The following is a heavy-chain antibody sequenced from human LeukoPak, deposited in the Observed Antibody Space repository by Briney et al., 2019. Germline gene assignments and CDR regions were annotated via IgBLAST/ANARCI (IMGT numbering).Heavy chain of an antibody. CDR3: ARDMGSSWSTLTYYYYYMDV. J-gene: IGHJ6*03. CDR2: IGAYNGNT. V-gene: IGHV1-18*01. Sequence: GASVKVSCKASGYTFTSYGISWVRQAPGQGLEWMGWIGAYNGNTNYAQKLQGRVTMTTDTSTSTAYMELRSLRSDDTAVYYCARDMGSSWSTLTYYYYYMDVWGKGTTVTVSS. D-gene: IGHD6-13*01. CDR1: GYTFTSYG.